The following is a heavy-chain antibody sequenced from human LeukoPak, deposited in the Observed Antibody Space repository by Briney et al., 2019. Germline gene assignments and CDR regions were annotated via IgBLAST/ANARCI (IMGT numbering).Heavy chain of an antibody. Sequence: PGGSLRLSCAASGFTFSSYAMHWVRQAPGKGLEWVAVISYDGSNKYYADSVKGRFTISRDNSKNTLYLQMNSLRAEDTAVYYCARERSHAFDIWGQGTMVTVSS. J-gene: IGHJ3*02. CDR2: ISYDGSNK. V-gene: IGHV3-30-3*01. CDR1: GFTFSSYA. CDR3: ARERSHAFDI.